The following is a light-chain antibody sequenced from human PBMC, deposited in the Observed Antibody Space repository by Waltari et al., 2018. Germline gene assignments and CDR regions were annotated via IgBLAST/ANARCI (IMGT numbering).Light chain of an antibody. CDR3: MHSIQLPRT. CDR1: QSMVHRDGETY. J-gene: IGKJ1*01. V-gene: IGKV2D-29*01. CDR2: GVS. Sequence: DVVMTKTPLSLSVTPGKPASISCRSSQSMVHRDGETYLYWNFQKPGQPQKLRIYGVSIRFSRVPDRFSGSGSGTDFTLRSSRVEAEDVGIYYCMHSIQLPRTFGQGTKVELK.